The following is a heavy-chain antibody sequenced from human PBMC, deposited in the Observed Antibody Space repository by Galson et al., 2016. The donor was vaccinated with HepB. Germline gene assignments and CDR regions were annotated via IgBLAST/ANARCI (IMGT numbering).Heavy chain of an antibody. CDR2: VSSDGINK. CDR1: GFNFRNHG. V-gene: IGHV3-30*18. D-gene: IGHD4-17*01. CDR3: AKHSLYDHGDYAYFDY. Sequence: SLRLSCAASGFNFRNHGMHWVRQTPDRGLEWVAIVSSDGINKYYSDSVTGRFTISRDNSQNTVSLQMTGLTAEDTAIYYCAKHSLYDHGDYAYFDYWGQGVLVTVSS. J-gene: IGHJ4*02.